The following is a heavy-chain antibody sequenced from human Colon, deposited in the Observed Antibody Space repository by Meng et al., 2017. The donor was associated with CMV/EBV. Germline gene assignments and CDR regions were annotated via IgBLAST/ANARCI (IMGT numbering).Heavy chain of an antibody. V-gene: IGHV4-31*11. Sequence: CDVSRGSNSSGGHYWGWIRQHPGKGLEWIGYIYSTGSTYYNPSLKSRVVISGDTSKNQFSLKLSSVTAADTAVYFCARDPGSGPDYWGQGTLVTVSS. CDR3: ARDPGSGPDY. D-gene: IGHD2-15*01. CDR2: IYSTGST. CDR1: RGSNSSGGHY. J-gene: IGHJ4*02.